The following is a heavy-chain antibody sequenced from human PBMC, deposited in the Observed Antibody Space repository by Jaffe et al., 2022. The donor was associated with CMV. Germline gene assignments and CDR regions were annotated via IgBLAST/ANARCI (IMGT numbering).Heavy chain of an antibody. J-gene: IGHJ4*02. CDR1: GFTFSSYG. V-gene: IGHV3-33*01. D-gene: IGHD3-22*01. CDR3: ARDPVYRPIYDSSGRGEYYFDY. Sequence: QVQLVESGGGVVQPGRSLRLSCAASGFTFSSYGMHWVRQAPGKGLEWVAVIWYDGSNKYYADSVKGRFTISRDNSKNTLYLQMNSLRAEDTAVYYCARDPVYRPIYDSSGRGEYYFDYWGQGTLVTVSS. CDR2: IWYDGSNK.